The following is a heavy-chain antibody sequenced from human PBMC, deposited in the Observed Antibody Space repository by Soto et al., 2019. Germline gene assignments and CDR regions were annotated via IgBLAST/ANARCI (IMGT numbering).Heavy chain of an antibody. D-gene: IGHD1-26*01. CDR3: ARGLFSENYYSGGWYYFDY. V-gene: IGHV4-34*01. J-gene: IGHJ4*02. CDR1: GGSFSGYS. Sequence: SETLYLTCAVDGGSFSGYSWTWIRPSTGKGLEWIGQINHSGSTTYNPSLKSRVTISLATSKNQFSLELSSVTAADTAVYYCARGLFSENYYSGGWYYFDYWGQGTLVT. CDR2: INHSGST.